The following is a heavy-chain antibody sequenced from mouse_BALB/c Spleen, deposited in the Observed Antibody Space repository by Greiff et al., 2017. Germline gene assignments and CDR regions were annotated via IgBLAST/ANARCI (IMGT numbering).Heavy chain of an antibody. J-gene: IGHJ3*01. CDR2: IYPGNSDT. CDR3: TRSLYGNWFAY. CDR1: GYTFTSYW. V-gene: IGHV1-5*01. Sequence: QSGTVLARPGASVKMSCKASGYTFTSYWMHWVKQRPGQGLEWIGAIYPGNSDTSYNQKFKGKAKLTAVTSTSTAYMELSSLTNEDSAVYYCTRSLYGNWFAYWGQGTLVTVSA. D-gene: IGHD2-10*02.